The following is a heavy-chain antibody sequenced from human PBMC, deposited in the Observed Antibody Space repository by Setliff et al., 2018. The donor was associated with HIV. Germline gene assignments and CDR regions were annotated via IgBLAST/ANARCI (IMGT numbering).Heavy chain of an antibody. V-gene: IGHV3-48*01. CDR2: ISSSSSTI. CDR1: GFTFSSYS. D-gene: IGHD2-8*01. CDR3: ARDRDHAVQEGYYDMGV. J-gene: IGHJ6*02. Sequence: GGSLRLSCAASGFTFSSYSMNWVRQAPGKGLEWVSYISSSSSTIYYADSVKGRFTISRDNAKSSLYLQMNSLRAEDTAVYYCARDRDHAVQEGYYDMGVWGQGTTVTVSS.